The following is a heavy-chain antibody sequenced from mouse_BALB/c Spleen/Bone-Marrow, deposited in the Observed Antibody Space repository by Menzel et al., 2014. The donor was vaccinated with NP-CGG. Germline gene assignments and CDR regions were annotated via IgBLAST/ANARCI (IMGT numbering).Heavy chain of an antibody. CDR1: GFTFSNYW. CDR2: IRLKSNNYAT. Sequence: EVKLMESGGGLVQPGGSMKLSCVASGFTFSNYWMNWVRQSPEKGLEWVAEIRLKSNNYATHYAESVKGRFTISRDDSKSSVYLQMNNLRAEDTGIYYCTCDCYYFDYWGQGTTLTVSS. J-gene: IGHJ2*01. CDR3: TCDCYYFDY. V-gene: IGHV6-6*02.